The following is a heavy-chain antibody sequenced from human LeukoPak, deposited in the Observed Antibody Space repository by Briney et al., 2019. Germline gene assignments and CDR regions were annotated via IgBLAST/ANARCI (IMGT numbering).Heavy chain of an antibody. D-gene: IGHD1-1*01. V-gene: IGHV1-2*02. CDR2: IDPKSGGT. Sequence: ASVKVSCKASGYTFIDCYMHWVRQAPGQGLEWMGRIDPKSGGTSYAQKFQGRVTMTMDTSITTAYMALNSLRSDDTAIYYCARLALSGIDYWGQGTLVTVSS. J-gene: IGHJ4*02. CDR3: ARLALSGIDY. CDR1: GYTFIDCY.